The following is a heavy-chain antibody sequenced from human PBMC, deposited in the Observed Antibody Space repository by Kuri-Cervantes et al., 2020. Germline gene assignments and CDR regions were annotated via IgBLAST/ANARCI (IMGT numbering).Heavy chain of an antibody. Sequence: SLKISCAISGFTFDDYAMHWVRQAPGKGLEWVSGISWNTINIIYADSVKGRFTISRDNAKNSLYLQMNSLTTEDTAFYYCAKGIGQYSSSFPDYWGQGTLVTVSS. V-gene: IGHV3-9*01. D-gene: IGHD6-6*01. J-gene: IGHJ4*02. CDR3: AKGIGQYSSSFPDY. CDR1: GFTFDDYA. CDR2: ISWNTINI.